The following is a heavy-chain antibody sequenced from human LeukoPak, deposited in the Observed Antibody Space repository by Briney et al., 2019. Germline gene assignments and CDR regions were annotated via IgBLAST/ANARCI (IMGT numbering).Heavy chain of an antibody. J-gene: IGHJ4*02. CDR3: AKEGCFYYDSSGSLGY. CDR2: ISGSGGST. D-gene: IGHD3-22*01. CDR1: GFTFSSYA. Sequence: GGSLRLSCAASGFTFSSYAMSWVRQAPGKGLEWVSSISGSGGSTYYADSVKGRFTISRDNSKNTLYLQMNSLRAEDTAVYYCAKEGCFYYDSSGSLGYWGQGTLVTVSS. V-gene: IGHV3-23*01.